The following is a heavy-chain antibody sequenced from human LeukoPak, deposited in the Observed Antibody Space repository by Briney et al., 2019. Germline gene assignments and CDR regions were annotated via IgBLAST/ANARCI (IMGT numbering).Heavy chain of an antibody. Sequence: GASVKVSCKASGYTFTGYCMHWVRQAPGQGLEWMGIINPSGASAMYAQKFQGRVTMTRDMSTATVYLDLSSLRFDDTAVYYCARGHGSGGTNWFDPWGQGTLVTVSS. V-gene: IGHV1-46*01. CDR1: GYTFTGYC. D-gene: IGHD3-10*01. CDR3: ARGHGSGGTNWFDP. CDR2: INPSGASA. J-gene: IGHJ5*02.